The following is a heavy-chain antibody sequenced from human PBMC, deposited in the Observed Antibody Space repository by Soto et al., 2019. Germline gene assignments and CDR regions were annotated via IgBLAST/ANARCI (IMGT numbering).Heavy chain of an antibody. CDR2: ISGSGGSE. J-gene: IGHJ6*02. Sequence: GGSLRLSCEGSGFTFTSYAMTWVRQAPGKGLEWVSAISGSGGSEFYADSVKGRFTISRDNSKNTLYLQMKSLRAEDTALYYCAKGDTTMITDYYAMDVWGQGTTVTVSS. D-gene: IGHD5-18*01. CDR3: AKGDTTMITDYYAMDV. CDR1: GFTFTSYA. V-gene: IGHV3-23*01.